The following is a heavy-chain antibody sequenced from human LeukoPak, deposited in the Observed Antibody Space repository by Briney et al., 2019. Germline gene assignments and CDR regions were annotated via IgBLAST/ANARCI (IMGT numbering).Heavy chain of an antibody. D-gene: IGHD6-13*01. V-gene: IGHV3-7*01. CDR3: ARDSAAWDY. Sequence: GGPLRLSCAASGFTFDSSWMSWVRQAPGRGLEWVANINQDGSEKYYVDSVRGRFTISRDNAKNSLYLQMNSLRAEDTAVYYCARDSAAWDYWGQGTLVTVSS. CDR2: INQDGSEK. CDR1: GFTFDSSW. J-gene: IGHJ4*02.